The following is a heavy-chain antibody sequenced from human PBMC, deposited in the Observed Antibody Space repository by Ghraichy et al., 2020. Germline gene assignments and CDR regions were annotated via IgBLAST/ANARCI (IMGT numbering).Heavy chain of an antibody. V-gene: IGHV4-59*08. CDR3: ASTLVVPAAQFHYGMDV. Sequence: SQTLSLTCNVSSGSISSFYWNWIRQSPGKGLEWIGYVSYSGSTKYNPSLKSRVAISIDTSKSQVSLKLSTVTAADTAVYYCASTLVVPAAQFHYGMDVWGQGTTVTDSS. J-gene: IGHJ6*02. D-gene: IGHD2-2*01. CDR1: SGSISSFY. CDR2: VSYSGST.